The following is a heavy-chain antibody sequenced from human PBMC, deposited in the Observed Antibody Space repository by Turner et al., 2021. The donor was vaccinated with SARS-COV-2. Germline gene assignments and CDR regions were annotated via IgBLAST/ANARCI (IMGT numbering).Heavy chain of an antibody. Sequence: EVQVVESGGGLVKPGGSLRLSCAASGFTFSSYSMNWVRQAPGKGLGWVSTISRRSSYIYYADSVKGRFTISRDNVKNSLYLQMNSLRAEDTAVYYCARDYYDFWSGYYSYQYGMDVWGQGTAVTVSS. V-gene: IGHV3-21*01. CDR1: GFTFSSYS. D-gene: IGHD3-3*01. CDR2: ISRRSSYI. CDR3: ARDYYDFWSGYYSYQYGMDV. J-gene: IGHJ6*02.